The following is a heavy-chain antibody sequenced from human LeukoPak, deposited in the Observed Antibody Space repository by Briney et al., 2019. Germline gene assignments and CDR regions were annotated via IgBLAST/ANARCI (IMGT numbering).Heavy chain of an antibody. CDR3: ARDLRSYHYDSSGYYSRFDL. D-gene: IGHD3-22*01. J-gene: IGHJ2*01. CDR2: IKKDGSEK. Sequence: PGGSLRLSFAASGFTFSSYWMSWVRQAPGKGLEWAANIKKDGSEKYYVESVKGRFTISRDNAENSLSVQMNSLRAEDTAVYYCARDLRSYHYDSSGYYSRFDLWGRGTLVTVSS. V-gene: IGHV3-7*01. CDR1: GFTFSSYW.